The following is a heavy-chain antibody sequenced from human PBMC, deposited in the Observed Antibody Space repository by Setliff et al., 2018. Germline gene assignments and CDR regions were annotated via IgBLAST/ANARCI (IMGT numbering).Heavy chain of an antibody. D-gene: IGHD6-19*01. J-gene: IGHJ3*01. CDR1: GYSFSISW. Sequence: GESLKISCKDSGYSFSISWIAWVRQVPGGGLEWMGLIFPADSETRYSPSFQGQVTISADKSISTAYLQWSSLKASDTAIYYCARPSAGWTRPFDVWGQGTTVTVSS. CDR3: ARPSAGWTRPFDV. V-gene: IGHV5-51*01. CDR2: IFPADSET.